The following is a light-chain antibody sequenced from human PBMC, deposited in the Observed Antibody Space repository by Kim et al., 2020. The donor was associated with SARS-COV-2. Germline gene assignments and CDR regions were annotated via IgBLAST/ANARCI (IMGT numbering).Light chain of an antibody. Sequence: SPGERATRSCRASQSVSSNYLAWYQQKPGQAPRLVIFGASSRAIGIPDRFSGRGSGTDFTLTISRLEPEDFAVYYCQQYGSSLWTFGQGTKVDIK. V-gene: IGKV3-20*01. CDR3: QQYGSSLWT. CDR1: QSVSSNY. J-gene: IGKJ1*01. CDR2: GAS.